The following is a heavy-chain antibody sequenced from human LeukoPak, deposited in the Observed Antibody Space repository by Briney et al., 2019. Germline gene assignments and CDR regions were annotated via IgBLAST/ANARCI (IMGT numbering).Heavy chain of an antibody. J-gene: IGHJ4*02. CDR3: ARVGPPGIAAAGRTTDFDY. CDR1: GGSFSGYY. CDR2: INHSGST. D-gene: IGHD6-13*01. Sequence: SETLSLTCAVYGGSFSGYYCSWIRQPPGKGLEWIGEINHSGSTNYNPSLKSRVTISVDTSKNQFSLKLSSVTAADTAVYHCARVGPPGIAAAGRTTDFDYWGQGTLVTVSS. V-gene: IGHV4-34*01.